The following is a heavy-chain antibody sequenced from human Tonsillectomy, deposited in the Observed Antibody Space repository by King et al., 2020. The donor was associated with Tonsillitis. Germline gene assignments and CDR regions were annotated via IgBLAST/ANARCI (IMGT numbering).Heavy chain of an antibody. V-gene: IGHV3-23*04. Sequence: VQLVESGGDLVQPGGSLRLSCAASGFTFSSYAMSWVRRAPGKGLEWVSTIITRGGTAYYADSMKGRFTISRDNSTSTLYLQLNSLRVDDTAIYYCAKGKDIVVVPTAIREYYFDSWGQGALVTVSS. CDR3: AKGKDIVVVPTAIREYYFDS. CDR1: GFTFSSYA. CDR2: IITRGGTA. J-gene: IGHJ4*02. D-gene: IGHD2-2*02.